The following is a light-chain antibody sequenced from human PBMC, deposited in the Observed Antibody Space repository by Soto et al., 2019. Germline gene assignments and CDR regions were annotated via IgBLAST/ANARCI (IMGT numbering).Light chain of an antibody. Sequence: EHFLTQSPVALSWSPGGGATLSGTANRDVIANYLAWYRQRHGHAHTLLIYGASISAAGSPDRFSSTRSGKDFTLTIRRLETEDFAVYYCQQYGSSPRTFGQGTKVDIK. CDR3: QQYGSSPRT. J-gene: IGKJ1*01. V-gene: IGKV3-20*01. CDR1: RDVIANY. CDR2: GAS.